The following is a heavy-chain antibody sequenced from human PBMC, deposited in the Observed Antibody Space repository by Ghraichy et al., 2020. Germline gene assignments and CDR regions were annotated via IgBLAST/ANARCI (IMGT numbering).Heavy chain of an antibody. J-gene: IGHJ4*02. Sequence: SETLSLTCAVSGGSISSGGYSWSWIRQPPGKGLEWIGYIYHSGSTYYNPSLKSRVTISVDRSKNQFSLKLSSVTAADTAVYYCARGRYDYGDYISFRAPYYFDYWGQGTLVTVSS. CDR2: IYHSGST. V-gene: IGHV4-30-2*01. D-gene: IGHD4-17*01. CDR3: ARGRYDYGDYISFRAPYYFDY. CDR1: GGSISSGGYS.